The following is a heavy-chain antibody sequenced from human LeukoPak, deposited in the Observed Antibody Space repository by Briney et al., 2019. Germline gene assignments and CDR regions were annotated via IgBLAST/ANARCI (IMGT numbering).Heavy chain of an antibody. CDR1: GGSISSYY. D-gene: IGHD2-21*02. CDR3: ARRAVTANAFDI. CDR2: IYDSGST. V-gene: IGHV4-59*08. Sequence: PSETLSLTCSVSGGSISSYYWSWIRQPPGKGLEWIGYIYDSGSTYYNPSLKSRVTISVDTSKNQFSLKLNSVTAADTAIYYCARRAVTANAFDIWGQGTMVTVSS. J-gene: IGHJ3*02.